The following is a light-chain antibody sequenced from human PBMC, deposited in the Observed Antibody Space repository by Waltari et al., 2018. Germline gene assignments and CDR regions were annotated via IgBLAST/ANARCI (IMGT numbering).Light chain of an antibody. Sequence: SYELTQPTSVSVSPGQTARITCPGDALPQQYTYWYQQKPGQATVWVRYKESERTSGVLAPVSGSSSGTTVTWTISGVQAEDDADYDCQAADSSVTYVGCGGGTKLTVL. J-gene: IGLJ2*01. CDR2: KES. V-gene: IGLV3-25*03. CDR3: QAADSSVTYVG. CDR1: ALPQQY.